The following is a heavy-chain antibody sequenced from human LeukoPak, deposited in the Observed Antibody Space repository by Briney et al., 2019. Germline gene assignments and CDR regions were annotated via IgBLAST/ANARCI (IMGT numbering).Heavy chain of an antibody. J-gene: IGHJ4*02. Sequence: GGSLRLSCATSGFAFCSSGMHWVRHAPGKGLERVAVIWYDGSNEYYADSVKGRFTISRDNSKNTLYLQMNSLRAEDTAVYYCAKDYGWNAIVRATAGFDFWGQGTLVTVSS. V-gene: IGHV3-30*02. CDR3: AKDYGWNAIVRATAGFDF. CDR1: GFAFCSSG. CDR2: IWYDGSNE. D-gene: IGHD1-26*01.